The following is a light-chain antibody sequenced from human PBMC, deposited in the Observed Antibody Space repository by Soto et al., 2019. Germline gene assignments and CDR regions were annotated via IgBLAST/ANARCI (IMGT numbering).Light chain of an antibody. V-gene: IGLV2-8*01. CDR1: SNDLGGYNY. J-gene: IGLJ2*01. CDR2: EVR. Sequence: QSALTQPPSASGSPGQSVTISCTGSSNDLGGYNYVSRYQHHPGKAPNLIIYEVRERPSGVPDRFSGSKSGNTASLTVSGLQAEDEADYYCSSYGGSDNLIFGGGTKLTVL. CDR3: SSYGGSDNLI.